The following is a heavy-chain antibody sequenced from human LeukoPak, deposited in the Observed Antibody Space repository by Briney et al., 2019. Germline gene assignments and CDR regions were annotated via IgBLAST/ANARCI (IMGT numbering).Heavy chain of an antibody. J-gene: IGHJ4*02. Sequence: GGSLRLSCAASGFTFSSYSMSWVRQIPGKGLEWISSIGGTSAYIYYADSVKGRFTISRDNAKNSLYLQMNSLGVEDTAVYYCAREMYYIPEYWGQGTLVTVSS. CDR1: GFTFSSYS. D-gene: IGHD3-10*01. CDR3: AREMYYIPEY. V-gene: IGHV3-21*06. CDR2: IGGTSAYI.